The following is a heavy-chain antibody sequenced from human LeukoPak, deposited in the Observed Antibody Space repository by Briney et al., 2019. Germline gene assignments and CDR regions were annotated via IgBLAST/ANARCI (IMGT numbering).Heavy chain of an antibody. CDR3: AKGPQLYSGYHPDY. CDR1: GFTFSSDA. V-gene: IGHV3-23*01. J-gene: IGHJ4*02. Sequence: GGSLRLSCAASGFTFSSDAMTWVRQAPGEGLEWVSTITGSDDRTYNADSVKGRFTISRDYSKNTVHLQLNSLRAEDTAMYYCAKGPQLYSGYHPDYWGQGTLVTVSS. D-gene: IGHD5-12*01. CDR2: ITGSDDRT.